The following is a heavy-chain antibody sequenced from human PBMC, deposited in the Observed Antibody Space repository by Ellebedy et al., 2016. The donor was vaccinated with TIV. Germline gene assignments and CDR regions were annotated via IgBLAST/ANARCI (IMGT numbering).Heavy chain of an antibody. D-gene: IGHD5-24*01. V-gene: IGHV3-7*01. CDR2: IKYDGADK. Sequence: GESLKISCAASGFTFSVTWMSWARQAPGKGLEWVARIKYDGADKDYVDSVKGRFTISRDNAKNSLYLQMNSLRVEDTAVYFCVRARNYPLERWGQGTLVTVSS. CDR1: GFTFSVTW. CDR3: VRARNYPLER. J-gene: IGHJ4*02.